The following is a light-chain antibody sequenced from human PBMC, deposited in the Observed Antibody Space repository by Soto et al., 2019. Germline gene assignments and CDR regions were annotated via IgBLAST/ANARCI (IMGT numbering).Light chain of an antibody. J-gene: IGKJ5*01. Sequence: DIRMTQSPSSLSASVGDRVTITCRASQDISVYLAWYQQKPGKVHKLLVYSASTLQSGVPSRFSGSGSGTDVTLTISSLQPEDVATYFCQKFNTAPLTFGQGTRLEIK. V-gene: IGKV1-27*01. CDR2: SAS. CDR1: QDISVY. CDR3: QKFNTAPLT.